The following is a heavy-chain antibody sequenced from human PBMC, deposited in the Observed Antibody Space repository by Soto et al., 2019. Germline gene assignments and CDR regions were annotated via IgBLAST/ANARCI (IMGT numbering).Heavy chain of an antibody. D-gene: IGHD4-17*01. CDR3: VRGLYGDPVGFDS. CDR1: GFTFSGYW. V-gene: IGHV3-74*01. CDR2: INPDGSTT. Sequence: EVQLVESGGGLVQPGGSLRLSCAASGFTFSGYWMHWVRQVPGKGLVWVSRINPDGSTTNYADSVQGRFIISRDNAKNAVYLQMNSLRGEDTALFHCVRGLYGDPVGFDSWGQGTLVTVSS. J-gene: IGHJ4*02.